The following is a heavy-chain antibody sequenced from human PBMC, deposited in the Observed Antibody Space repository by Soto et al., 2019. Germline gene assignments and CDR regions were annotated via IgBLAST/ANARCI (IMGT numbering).Heavy chain of an antibody. D-gene: IGHD6-19*01. J-gene: IGHJ4*02. CDR3: ARGIAVVGNYFNY. CDR1: GGSVSSGNYF. V-gene: IGHV4-61*01. CDR2: IYYSGST. Sequence: QVQLQESGPGLVKPSETLSLTCTVSGGSVSSGNYFWTWIRQPPGKGLEWIGYIYYSGSTNYNPSLKSRVTISLDTSKNQFSLKLSSVTAADTAIYYCARGIAVVGNYFNYWGQGTLLTVSS.